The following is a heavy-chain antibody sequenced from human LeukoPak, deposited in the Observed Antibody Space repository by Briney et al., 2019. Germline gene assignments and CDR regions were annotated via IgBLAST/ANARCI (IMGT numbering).Heavy chain of an antibody. J-gene: IGHJ6*03. D-gene: IGHD4-11*01. CDR1: AYTFTSYY. V-gene: IGHV1-18*04. CDR2: LSASNGNT. CDR3: ARDLGTTRRDYYYYYYMDV. Sequence: ASVKVSCNTSAYTFTSYYMHWVLHPPGQGVEWMGWLSASNGNTNYAQKLQGRVTMTTDTSTSTAYMELRSLRSDDTAVYYCARDLGTTRRDYYYYYYMDVWGKGTTVTVSS.